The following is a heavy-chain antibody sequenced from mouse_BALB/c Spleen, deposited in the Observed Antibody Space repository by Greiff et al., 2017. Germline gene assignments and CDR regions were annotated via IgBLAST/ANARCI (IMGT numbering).Heavy chain of an antibody. CDR1: GFTFSDYY. J-gene: IGHJ3*01. Sequence: EVKVVESGGGLVKPGGSLKLSCAASGFTFSDYYMYWVRQTPEKRLEWVATISDGGSYTYYPDSVKGRFTISRDNAKNNLYLQMSSLKSEDTAMYYCAIHYYGYCWFAYWGQGTLVTVSA. D-gene: IGHD1-2*01. CDR2: ISDGGSYT. V-gene: IGHV5-4*02. CDR3: AIHYYGYCWFAY.